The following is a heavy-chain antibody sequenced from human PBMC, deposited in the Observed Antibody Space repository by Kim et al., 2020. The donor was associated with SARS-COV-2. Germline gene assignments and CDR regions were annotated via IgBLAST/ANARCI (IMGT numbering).Heavy chain of an antibody. J-gene: IGHJ6*02. CDR1: GGSISSNNW. D-gene: IGHD6-19*01. V-gene: IGHV4-4*02. CDR3: ARPVAGSVWDV. Sequence: SETLSLTCGVSGGSISSNNWWSWVRQPPGKGLEWIGDIYHSGTTNYNPSLKSRVTISADKSKNQLSLNLRSMTAADTAVYYCARPVAGSVWDVWGQGTTVTVSS. CDR2: IYHSGTT.